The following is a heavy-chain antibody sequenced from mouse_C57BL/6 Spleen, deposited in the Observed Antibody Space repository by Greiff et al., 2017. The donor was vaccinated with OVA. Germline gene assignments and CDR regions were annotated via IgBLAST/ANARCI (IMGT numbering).Heavy chain of an antibody. J-gene: IGHJ1*03. CDR3: ARGATGVATRYFDV. D-gene: IGHD1-1*01. CDR2: INPNNGGT. Sequence: EVQLLQSGPELVKPGASVKISCKASGYTFTDYYMNWVKQSHGKSLEWIGDINPNNGGTSYNQKFKGKATLTVDKSSSTAYMELRSLTSEDSAVYYCARGATGVATRYFDVWGTGTTVTVSS. CDR1: GYTFTDYY. V-gene: IGHV1-26*01.